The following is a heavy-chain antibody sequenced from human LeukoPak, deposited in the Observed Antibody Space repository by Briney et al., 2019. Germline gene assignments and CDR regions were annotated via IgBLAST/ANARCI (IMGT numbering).Heavy chain of an antibody. J-gene: IGHJ4*02. D-gene: IGHD3-22*01. V-gene: IGHV3-23*01. CDR3: AKRGVVIRVILVGFHKEAYYFDS. CDR1: GITLSNYG. CDR2: ISGSGGRT. Sequence: GGSLRLSCAVSGITLSNYGMSWVRQAPGKGLEWVAGISGSGGRTNYADAAKGRFTISRDNAKNTLFLQMNSLRVEDTGVYFCAKRGVVIRVILVGFHKEAYYFDSWAREPWSPSPQ.